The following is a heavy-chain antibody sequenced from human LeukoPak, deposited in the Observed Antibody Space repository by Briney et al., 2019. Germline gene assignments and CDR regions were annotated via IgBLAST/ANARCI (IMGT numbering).Heavy chain of an antibody. Sequence: SETLSLTCTVSGGSISSSSYYWGWIRQPPGKGLEWIGSIYYSGSTYYNPSLKSRVTISVDTSKNQFSLKLSSVTAADTAVYYCARVGYYDILTGYSNWFDPWGQGTLVTVSS. J-gene: IGHJ5*02. V-gene: IGHV4-39*01. D-gene: IGHD3-9*01. CDR2: IYYSGST. CDR1: GGSISSSSYY. CDR3: ARVGYYDILTGYSNWFDP.